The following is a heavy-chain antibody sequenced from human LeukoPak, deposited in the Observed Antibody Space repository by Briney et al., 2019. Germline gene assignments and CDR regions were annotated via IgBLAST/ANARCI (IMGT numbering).Heavy chain of an antibody. V-gene: IGHV3-7*01. CDR1: GFTFSTYW. D-gene: IGHD3-3*01. CDR3: ARVVTIFGVVIGRFDP. J-gene: IGHJ5*02. Sequence: GGSLRLSCAASGFTFSTYWMSWVRQAPGKGLEWVANINQDGSEKYYVDSVKGRFTISRDNSKNTLYLQMNSLRAEDTAVYYCARVVTIFGVVIGRFDPWGQGTLVTVSS. CDR2: INQDGSEK.